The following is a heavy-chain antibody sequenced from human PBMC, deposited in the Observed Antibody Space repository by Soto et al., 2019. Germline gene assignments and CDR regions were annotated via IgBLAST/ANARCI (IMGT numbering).Heavy chain of an antibody. V-gene: IGHV4-34*01. J-gene: IGHJ4*02. Sequence: PSETLSLTCAVYGGSFSGHYWSWIRQSPGKGLEWIGEINHSGSTNQNPSLKSRVTISVDTSKNQFSLKLKSVTAADTAVYYCARGITMILVVQGDAPDKYCFDSWGQGTQVTVSS. CDR1: GGSFSGHY. D-gene: IGHD3-22*01. CDR3: ARGITMILVVQGDAPDKYCFDS. CDR2: INHSGST.